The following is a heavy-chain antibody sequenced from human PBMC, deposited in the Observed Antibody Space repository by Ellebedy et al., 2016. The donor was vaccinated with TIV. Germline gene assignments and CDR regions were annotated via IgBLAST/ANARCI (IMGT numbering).Heavy chain of an antibody. D-gene: IGHD3-10*01. CDR3: VSLWFGDLPAY. CDR1: GYNFRS. Sequence: GESLKISCATSGYNFRSLHWVRQAPGKGLEWLGVISADGDDKYYADSVMGRFTISRDNPNRTLYLQMDSLRPDDTATYYCVSLWFGDLPAYWGRGTLVSASS. V-gene: IGHV3-30-3*01. J-gene: IGHJ4*02. CDR2: ISADGDDK.